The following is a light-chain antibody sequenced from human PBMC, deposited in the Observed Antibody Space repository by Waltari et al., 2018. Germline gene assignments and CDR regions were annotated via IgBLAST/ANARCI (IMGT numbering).Light chain of an antibody. CDR3: CSYAGSSTPWV. CDR1: SSDVGSYNL. CDR2: EVS. J-gene: IGLJ3*02. V-gene: IGLV2-23*02. Sequence: QSALTQPASVSGSPGQSITISCTGTSSDVGSYNLVSWYQQHQGKAPKLMIYEVSKRHSGVSNRFSGSKSGNTASLTISGLQAEDEADYYCCSYAGSSTPWVFGGGTKLTVL.